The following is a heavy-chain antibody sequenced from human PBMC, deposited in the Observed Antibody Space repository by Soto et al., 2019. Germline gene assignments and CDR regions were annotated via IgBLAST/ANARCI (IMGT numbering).Heavy chain of an antibody. D-gene: IGHD2-21*02. CDR2: ISSSSSTI. CDR1: GFTFSGYS. Sequence: EVQLVESGGGLVQPGGSLRLSCAASGFTFSGYSMNWVRQAPGKGLEWVSYISSSSSTIYYAGSVKGRFTISRDNAKNSLYLQMNSLRAEDTAVYYCARSPAGKVVTPGGYWGQGTLVTVSS. V-gene: IGHV3-48*01. CDR3: ARSPAGKVVTPGGY. J-gene: IGHJ4*02.